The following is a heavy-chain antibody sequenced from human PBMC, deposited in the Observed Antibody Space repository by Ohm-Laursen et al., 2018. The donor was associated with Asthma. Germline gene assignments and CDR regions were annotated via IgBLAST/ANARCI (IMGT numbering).Heavy chain of an antibody. J-gene: IGHJ4*02. D-gene: IGHD3-10*01. CDR3: AREYGSGSYYHEFFDY. CDR2: ISSSSSYI. V-gene: IGHV3-21*01. Sequence: SLGLSCSASGFIFSSYSMNWVRQAPGKGLEWVSSISSSSSYIYYADSVKGRFTISRDNAKNSLYLQMNSLRAEDTAVYYCAREYGSGSYYHEFFDYWGQGTLVTVSS. CDR1: GFIFSSYS.